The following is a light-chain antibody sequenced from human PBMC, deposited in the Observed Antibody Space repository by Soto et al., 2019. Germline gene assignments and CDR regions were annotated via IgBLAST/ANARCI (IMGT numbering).Light chain of an antibody. J-gene: IGKJ1*01. CDR2: GAF. V-gene: IGKV1-12*01. CDR3: QQVTTFPRT. Sequence: DIQMTQYPSSVAAAVGDRVTITCRASQGISTWLAWYQHKPGTAPKLLIFGAFSLQRGVPSRFAGSGSGTDFTLTINSLQPEDVATYYCQQVTTFPRTFGQGTKVEIK. CDR1: QGISTW.